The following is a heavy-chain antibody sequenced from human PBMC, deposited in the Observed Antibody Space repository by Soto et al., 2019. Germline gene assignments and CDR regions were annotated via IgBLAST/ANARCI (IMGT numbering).Heavy chain of an antibody. D-gene: IGHD2-21*02. J-gene: IGHJ4*02. CDR1: GFTFSSYA. CDR2: ISGSGGST. CDR3: AKSLAYCGGDCYSPFGDFDY. Sequence: EVQLLDSGGGLVQPGGSLRLSCAASGFTFSSYAMSWVRQAPGKGVECVSAISGSGGSTYYADSVKGRFTISRDNSKNTIDLQMNSLRAEDTAVYDCAKSLAYCGGDCYSPFGDFDYWGQGTLVTVSS. V-gene: IGHV3-23*01.